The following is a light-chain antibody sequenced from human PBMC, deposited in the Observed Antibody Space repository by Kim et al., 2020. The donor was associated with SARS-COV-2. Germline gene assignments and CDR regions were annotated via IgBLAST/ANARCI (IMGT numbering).Light chain of an antibody. Sequence: SYELTQPPSVSVSPGQTASITCSGDKLGDKYACWYQQKPGQSPVLVIYQDSKRPSGIPERFSGSNSGNTATLTISGTQAMDEADYYCQAWDDRGVFGGGTQLTVL. CDR3: QAWDDRGV. CDR1: KLGDKY. V-gene: IGLV3-1*01. J-gene: IGLJ3*02. CDR2: QDS.